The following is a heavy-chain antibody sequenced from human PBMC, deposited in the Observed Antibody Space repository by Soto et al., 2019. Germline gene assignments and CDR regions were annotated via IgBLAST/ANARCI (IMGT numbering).Heavy chain of an antibody. CDR3: ATVGYSSSLDYFDY. V-gene: IGHV1-24*01. D-gene: IGHD6-13*01. CDR2: FDPEDGET. Sequence: GASVKVSCKVSGYTLTELSMHWVRQAPGKGLEWMGGFDPEDGETIYAQKFQGRVTMTEDTSTDTAYMELSSLRSEDTAVYYCATVGYSSSLDYFDYWGQGTRVTVSS. CDR1: GYTLTELS. J-gene: IGHJ4*02.